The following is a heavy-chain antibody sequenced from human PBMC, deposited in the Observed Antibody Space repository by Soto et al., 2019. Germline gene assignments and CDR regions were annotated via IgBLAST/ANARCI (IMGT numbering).Heavy chain of an antibody. CDR3: ARSPILRMTVPFDY. CDR1: GGSIRSSSYY. Sequence: TSETLSLTCTVSGGSIRSSSYYWGWIRQPPGKGLEWIGTIYYSGSTNYNPSLKSRVTISVDTSKNQFSLKLSSVTAADTAVYYCARSPILRMTVPFDYWGQGTLVTVSS. V-gene: IGHV4-39*07. D-gene: IGHD3-22*01. CDR2: IYYSGST. J-gene: IGHJ4*02.